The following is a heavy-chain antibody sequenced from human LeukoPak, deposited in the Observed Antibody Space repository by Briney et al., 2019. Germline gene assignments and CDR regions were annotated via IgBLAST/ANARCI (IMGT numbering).Heavy chain of an antibody. V-gene: IGHV4-4*07. CDR1: GASISSYY. Sequence: PSETLSLTCTVSGASISSYYYNWIRQTAGRGLEWIGRLYISGSTDYNPSLKSRVTISVDTSKNQFSLRLSSVTAADTAVYFCARDLSGSLYFDYWGQRTLVTVSS. D-gene: IGHD3-10*01. CDR3: ARDLSGSLYFDY. J-gene: IGHJ4*02. CDR2: LYISGST.